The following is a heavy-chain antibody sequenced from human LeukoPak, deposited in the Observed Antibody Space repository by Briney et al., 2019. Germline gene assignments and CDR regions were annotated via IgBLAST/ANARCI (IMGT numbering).Heavy chain of an antibody. D-gene: IGHD3-3*01. CDR1: GSTFSSYG. V-gene: IGHV3-30*18. CDR2: ISYDGSNK. J-gene: IGHJ4*02. CDR3: AKPFTWGPTIYDFWSGYLDY. Sequence: GGSLRLSCAASGSTFSSYGMHWVRQAPGKGLEWVAVISYDGSNKYYADSVKGRFTISRDNSKNTLYLQMNSLRAEDTAVYYCAKPFTWGPTIYDFWSGYLDYWGQGTLVTVSS.